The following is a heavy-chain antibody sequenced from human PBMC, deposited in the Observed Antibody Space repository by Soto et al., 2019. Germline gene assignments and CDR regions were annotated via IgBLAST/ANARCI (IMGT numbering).Heavy chain of an antibody. J-gene: IGHJ5*02. V-gene: IGHV1-18*01. CDR3: AKTPVLLLFGGWFDP. D-gene: IGHD3-16*01. Sequence: QVQLVQSGSEVKKPGASVKVSCKASGYTFTNYGLGWVRQAPGQGPEWMGWISGHDGSTKYAQKFQGRVNLTMDTSTTTVYMELWSLSSDDTAIYYCAKTPVLLLFGGWFDPWGQGTLVTVSS. CDR2: ISGHDGST. CDR1: GYTFTNYG.